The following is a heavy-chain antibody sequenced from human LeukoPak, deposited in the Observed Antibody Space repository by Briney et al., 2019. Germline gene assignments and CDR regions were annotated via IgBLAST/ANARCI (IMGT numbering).Heavy chain of an antibody. CDR1: GGSISSYY. D-gene: IGHD3-22*01. V-gene: IGHV4-4*07. CDR3: ARRRVTDSRDAFDI. J-gene: IGHJ3*02. Sequence: KSSGTLSLTCTVSGGSISSYYWSWIRQPAGKGLEWIGRIYTSGSTNYNPSLKSRVTMSVDTSKNQFSLKLSSVTAADTAVYYCARRRVTDSRDAFDIWGQGTMVTVSS. CDR2: IYTSGST.